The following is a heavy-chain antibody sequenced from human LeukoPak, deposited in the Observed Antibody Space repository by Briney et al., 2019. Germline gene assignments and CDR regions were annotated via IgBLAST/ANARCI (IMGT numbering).Heavy chain of an antibody. V-gene: IGHV4-4*07. J-gene: IGHJ5*02. D-gene: IGHD6-13*01. CDR2: IYTSGST. Sequence: SETLSLACAVSGGSFSGHYWSWIRQPAAKGLEWIGRIYTSGSTNYNPSLKSRVTMSVDTSKNQFSLKLSSVTAADTAVYYCARDLSEAAAGRFDPWGQGTLVTVSS. CDR3: ARDLSEAAAGRFDP. CDR1: GGSFSGHY.